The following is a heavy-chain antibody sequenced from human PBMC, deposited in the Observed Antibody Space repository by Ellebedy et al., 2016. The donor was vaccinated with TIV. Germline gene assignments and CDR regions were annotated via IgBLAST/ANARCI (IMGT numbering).Heavy chain of an antibody. J-gene: IGHJ3*02. D-gene: IGHD3-3*01. CDR1: TFILGCCS. CDR3: AKDRERSGYYTDAFDI. CDR2: ISGSGGST. Sequence: GGSLRLXCATSTFILGCCSMSWVRQAPGKGLEWVSAISGSGGSTYYADSVKGQFTISRDNSKNTLYLQMNSLRAEDTAVYYCAKDRERSGYYTDAFDIWGQGTMVTVSS. V-gene: IGHV3-23*01.